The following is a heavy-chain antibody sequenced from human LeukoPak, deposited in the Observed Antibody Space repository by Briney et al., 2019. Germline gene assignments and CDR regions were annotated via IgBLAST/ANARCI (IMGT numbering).Heavy chain of an antibody. D-gene: IGHD1-26*01. CDR2: IRYDGSNK. J-gene: IGHJ4*02. CDR1: GFTFSSYG. CDR3: ARDPYATTETDKFAVY. Sequence: GGSLRLSCAAAGFTFSSYGMHWVRQAPGKGLEGVAFIRYDGSNKYYADSVKVRFTISRGNSKTPLYLQMNTLRAEATAAYYYARDPYATTETDKFAVYWGQGPLVTASS. V-gene: IGHV3-30*02.